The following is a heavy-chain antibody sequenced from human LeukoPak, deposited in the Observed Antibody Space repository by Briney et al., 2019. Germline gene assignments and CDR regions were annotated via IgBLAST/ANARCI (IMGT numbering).Heavy chain of an antibody. D-gene: IGHD3-22*01. CDR2: IYHSGST. V-gene: IGHV4-4*02. Sequence: SETLSLTCAVSGGSISSSNWWSWVRQPPGKGLEWIGEIYHSGSTNYNPSLKSRVTISVDKSKNQFSLKLSSVTAADTAVYYCARVVSSGYWHYFDYWGQGTLVTVSS. CDR3: ARVVSSGYWHYFDY. CDR1: GGSISSSNW. J-gene: IGHJ4*02.